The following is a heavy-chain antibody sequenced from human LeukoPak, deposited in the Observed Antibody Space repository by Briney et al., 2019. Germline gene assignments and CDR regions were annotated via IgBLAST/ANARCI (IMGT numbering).Heavy chain of an antibody. Sequence: PGGALRLSCTASGFTFGDYSMNWVRQAPGKGLEWVGFIRSKTYDGTTEYAASVKGRFTISRDDSKSIAYLQMNSLRAEDTAVYYCAKGHHCSGGSCYPHYWGQGTLVTVSS. CDR3: AKGHHCSGGSCYPHY. CDR2: IRSKTYDGTT. J-gene: IGHJ4*02. CDR1: GFTFGDYS. D-gene: IGHD2-15*01. V-gene: IGHV3-49*04.